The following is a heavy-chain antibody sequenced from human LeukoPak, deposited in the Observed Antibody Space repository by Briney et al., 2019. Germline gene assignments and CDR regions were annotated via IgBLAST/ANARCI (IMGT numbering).Heavy chain of an antibody. J-gene: IGHJ4*02. V-gene: IGHV3-23*01. D-gene: IGHD6-19*01. CDR2: ISGSGGST. CDR3: ARVADDYFDY. CDR1: GFTFSTYA. Sequence: GGSLRLSCAVSGFTFSTYAMSWVRQAPGKGLEWVSVISGSGGSTYYADSVKGRFTISRDNSKNTLYLQMNSLRAEDTAVYYCARVADDYFDYWGQGTLVTVSS.